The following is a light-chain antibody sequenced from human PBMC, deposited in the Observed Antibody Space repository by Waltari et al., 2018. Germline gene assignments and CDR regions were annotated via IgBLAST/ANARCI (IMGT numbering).Light chain of an antibody. CDR2: WAS. V-gene: IGKV4-1*01. Sequence: DIVMTQSPDSLAVSLGERATINCTARPSVFYSPNNKNYLAWYQQKPGQPPKLLVYWASTRESGVPDRFSGSGSGTDFTLTISSLQAEDVAVYYCQQYYLTPYTFGQGTKLEIK. J-gene: IGKJ2*01. CDR3: QQYYLTPYT. CDR1: PSVFYSPNNKNY.